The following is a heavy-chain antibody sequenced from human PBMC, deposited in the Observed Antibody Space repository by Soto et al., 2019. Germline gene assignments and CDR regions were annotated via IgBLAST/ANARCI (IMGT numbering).Heavy chain of an antibody. CDR2: INHSGST. Sequence: SETLSLTCAVYGGSFSGYYWSWIRQPPGKGLEWIGEINHSGSTNYNPSLKSRVTISVDTSKNQFSLKLSSVTAADTAVYYCARLLRQHLVQYYYYYGMDVWGQGTTGTVS. CDR3: ARLLRQHLVQYYYYYGMDV. D-gene: IGHD6-6*01. V-gene: IGHV4-34*01. CDR1: GGSFSGYY. J-gene: IGHJ6*02.